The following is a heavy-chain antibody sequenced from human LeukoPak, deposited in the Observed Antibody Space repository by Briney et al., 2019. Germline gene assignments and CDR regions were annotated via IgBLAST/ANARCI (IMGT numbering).Heavy chain of an antibody. V-gene: IGHV3-23*01. Sequence: GGSLRLSCAASGFTFSTYALNWVRQAPGKGLEWVSGISGSGVSTFYADSVKGRFTISRDNSKNTLYLQMNSLRAEDTAVYYCATDGVGSRGYGDLDYWGQGTLVTVSS. CDR3: ATDGVGSRGYGDLDY. J-gene: IGHJ4*02. CDR2: ISGSGVST. CDR1: GFTFSTYA. D-gene: IGHD3-22*01.